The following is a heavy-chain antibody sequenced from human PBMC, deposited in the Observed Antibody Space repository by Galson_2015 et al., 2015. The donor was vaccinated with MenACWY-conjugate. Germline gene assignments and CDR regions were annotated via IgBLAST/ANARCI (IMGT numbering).Heavy chain of an antibody. J-gene: IGHJ4*02. Sequence: SLRLSCAASGFTVSSNYMSWVRQAPGKGLEWVSVIYSGGSTYYADSVKGRFTIPRHNSKNTLYLQMNSLRAEDTALYYCAREGYSYGYDYWGQGTLVTVSS. D-gene: IGHD5-18*01. CDR2: IYSGGST. V-gene: IGHV3-53*04. CDR3: AREGYSYGYDY. CDR1: GFTVSSNY.